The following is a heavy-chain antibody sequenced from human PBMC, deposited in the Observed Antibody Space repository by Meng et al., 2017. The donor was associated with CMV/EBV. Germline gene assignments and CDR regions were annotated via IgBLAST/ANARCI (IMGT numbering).Heavy chain of an antibody. Sequence: ASVKVSCKASGYTFTSYDINWVRQATGQGLEWMGWMNPNSGNTGYAQKFQRRVTMTRNTSISTAYMELSSLRSEDTAVYYCARGRGVVPAAIVQNWFDPWGQGTLVTVSS. D-gene: IGHD2-2*01. CDR3: ARGRGVVPAAIVQNWFDP. J-gene: IGHJ5*02. CDR1: GYTFTSYD. CDR2: MNPNSGNT. V-gene: IGHV1-8*01.